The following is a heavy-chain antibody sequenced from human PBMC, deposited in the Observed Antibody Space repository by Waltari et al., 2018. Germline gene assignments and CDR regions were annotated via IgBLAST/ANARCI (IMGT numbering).Heavy chain of an antibody. Sequence: QVQLVQSGAEVKKPGSSVKVSCKASGGTFSSYAISWVRQAPGQGLEWMGGIIPILGTANYAQKFQGRVTITADESTSTAYMELSSLRSEDTAVYYCARSWVDYYGSGSYLVIDYWGQGTLVTVSS. CDR2: IIPILGTA. CDR1: GGTFSSYA. CDR3: ARSWVDYYGSGSYLVIDY. D-gene: IGHD3-10*01. V-gene: IGHV1-69*12. J-gene: IGHJ4*02.